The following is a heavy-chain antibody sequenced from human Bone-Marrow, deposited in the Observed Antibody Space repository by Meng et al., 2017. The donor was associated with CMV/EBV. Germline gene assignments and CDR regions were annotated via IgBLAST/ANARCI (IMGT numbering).Heavy chain of an antibody. CDR2: ISSGGYTM. J-gene: IGHJ6*02. V-gene: IGHV3-11*04. CDR3: VPGHCGSTSCLSDFYYFGLNV. D-gene: IGHD2-2*01. Sequence: GGSLRLSCAASGFTFNDYYMNWIRQTPGKGLEWVSYISSGGYTMYYADSVKGRFHISRDNARKSLYLQMNSLRDDDTAVYYCVPGHCGSTSCLSDFYYFGLNVWGQGTAGTVS. CDR1: GFTFNDYY.